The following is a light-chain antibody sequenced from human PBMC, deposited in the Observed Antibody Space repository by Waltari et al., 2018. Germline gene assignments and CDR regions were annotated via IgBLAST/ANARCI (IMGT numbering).Light chain of an antibody. CDR1: SSNIGTYA. V-gene: IGLV1-44*01. CDR2: SNT. Sequence: QSVLTQPPSASGTPGQRVTFSCSGSSSNIGTYAVNWYQQLPGTAPKLLIYSNTWRPSGVPDRISASKSGTSASLAIMGLQSEDEADYYCSTWDASLRGWVFGGGTKLTVL. CDR3: STWDASLRGWV. J-gene: IGLJ3*02.